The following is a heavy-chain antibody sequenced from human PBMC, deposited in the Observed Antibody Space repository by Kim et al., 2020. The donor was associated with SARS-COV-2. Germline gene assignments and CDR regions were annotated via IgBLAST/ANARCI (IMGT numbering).Heavy chain of an antibody. D-gene: IGHD3-10*01. Sequence: SVKVSCKASGGTFSSYAISWVRQAPGQGLEWMGGIIPIFGTANYAQKFQGRVTITADESTSTAYMELSSLRSEDTAVYYCARPVVPMVRGVNLRYYYYGMDVWGQGTTVTVSS. CDR3: ARPVVPMVRGVNLRYYYYGMDV. CDR1: GGTFSSYA. CDR2: IIPIFGTA. V-gene: IGHV1-69*13. J-gene: IGHJ6*02.